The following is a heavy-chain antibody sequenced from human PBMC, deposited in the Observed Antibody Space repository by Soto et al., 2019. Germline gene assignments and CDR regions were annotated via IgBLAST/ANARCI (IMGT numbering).Heavy chain of an antibody. Sequence: PGGSLRLSCAASGFTFSSYGMHWVGQAPGKGLEWVAVISYDGSNKYYADSVKGRFTISRDNSKNTLYLQMNSLRAEDTAVYYCAKDGSPLRYFDWLLSWFDPWGQGTLVTVSS. J-gene: IGHJ5*02. CDR2: ISYDGSNK. CDR1: GFTFSSYG. V-gene: IGHV3-30*18. CDR3: AKDGSPLRYFDWLLSWFDP. D-gene: IGHD3-9*01.